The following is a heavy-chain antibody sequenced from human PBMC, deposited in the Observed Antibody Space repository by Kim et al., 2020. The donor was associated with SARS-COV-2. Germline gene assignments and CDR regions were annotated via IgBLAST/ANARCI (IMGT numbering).Heavy chain of an antibody. V-gene: IGHV4-34*01. CDR3: ARAWLSNRSHVDY. CDR1: GGSFSGYY. Sequence: SETLSLTCAVYGGSFSGYYWSWIRQPPGKGLEWIGEINHSGSTNYNPSLKSRVTISVDTSKNQFSLKLSSVTAADTAVYYCARAWLSNRSHVDYWGQGTLVTVSS. J-gene: IGHJ4*02. CDR2: INHSGST. D-gene: IGHD3-22*01.